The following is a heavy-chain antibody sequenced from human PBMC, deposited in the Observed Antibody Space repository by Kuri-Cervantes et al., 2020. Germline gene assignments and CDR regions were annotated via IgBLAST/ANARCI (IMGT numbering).Heavy chain of an antibody. CDR3: AIILTAYSSGWFDY. J-gene: IGHJ4*02. D-gene: IGHD6-19*01. V-gene: IGHV3-30-3*01. Sequence: GESLKISCAASGFTFSNYAMSWVRQAPGKGLEWVAVISYDGSNKYYADSVKGRFTISRDNSKNTLYLQMNSLRAEDTAVYYCAIILTAYSSGWFDYWGQGTLVTVSS. CDR1: GFTFSNYA. CDR2: ISYDGSNK.